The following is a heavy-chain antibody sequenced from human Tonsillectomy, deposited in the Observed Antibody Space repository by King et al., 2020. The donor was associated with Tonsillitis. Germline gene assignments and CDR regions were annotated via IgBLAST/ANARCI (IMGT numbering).Heavy chain of an antibody. D-gene: IGHD6-13*01. J-gene: IGHJ6*02. CDR3: TTQDLVYSSSWYAFSYYYGMDV. CDR1: GFTFSNAW. CDR2: IKSKTDGGTT. Sequence: VQLVESGGGLVKPGGSLRLSCAASGFTFSNAWMSWVRQAPGKGLEWVGRIKSKTDGGTTDYAAPVKGRFTISRDDSKNTLCLQMNSLKTEDTAVYYCTTQDLVYSSSWYAFSYYYGMDVWGQGTTVTVSS. V-gene: IGHV3-15*01.